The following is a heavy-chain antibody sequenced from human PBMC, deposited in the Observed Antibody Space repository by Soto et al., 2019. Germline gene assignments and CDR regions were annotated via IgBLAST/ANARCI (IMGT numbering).Heavy chain of an antibody. CDR3: TILKGDSRPSNGLVV. Sequence: SQTLSLTCAISGDSVSSNSAAWNWIRQSPSRGLEWLGRAYYRSQWYYDSAVSVKSRITVIPDTSKNQFSLHLSSVTPEDTAIYYCTILKGDSRPSNGLVVWGQGTTVTVSS. J-gene: IGHJ6*02. CDR1: GDSVSSNSAA. CDR2: AYYRSQWYY. V-gene: IGHV6-1*01. D-gene: IGHD2-21*02.